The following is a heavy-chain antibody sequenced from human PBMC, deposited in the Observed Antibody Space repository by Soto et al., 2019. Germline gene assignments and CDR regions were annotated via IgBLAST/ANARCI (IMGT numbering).Heavy chain of an antibody. D-gene: IGHD3-10*01. CDR1: GFTFSSYG. V-gene: IGHV3-30*18. CDR3: VKGADHASGSYYTLDN. CDR2: VSYDGRNT. J-gene: IGHJ4*02. Sequence: QVQLVESGGGVVQPGRSLRLSCAASGFTFSSYGILWVRQAPGKGLEWVALVSYDGRNTYYADSVKGRFSISRDNFQNTLYVQMNSVRTEDTAVYYCVKGADHASGSYYTLDNWGKGSLVTVSS.